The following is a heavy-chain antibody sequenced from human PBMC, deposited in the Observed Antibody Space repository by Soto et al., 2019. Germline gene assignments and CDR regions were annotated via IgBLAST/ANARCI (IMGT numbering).Heavy chain of an antibody. CDR3: ARDRLGYCSGGSCSLNY. V-gene: IGHV1-18*04. CDR2: ISAYNGNT. Sequence: ASVKVSCKASGYTFTSYGISWVRQAPGQGLEWMGWISAYNGNTNYAQKLQGRVTMTTDTSTSTAYMELRSLRSDDTAVYYCARDRLGYCSGGSCSLNYWSQGTLVTVPQ. D-gene: IGHD2-15*01. CDR1: GYTFTSYG. J-gene: IGHJ4*02.